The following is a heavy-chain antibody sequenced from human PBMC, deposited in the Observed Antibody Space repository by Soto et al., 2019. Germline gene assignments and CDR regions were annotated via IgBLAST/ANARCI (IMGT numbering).Heavy chain of an antibody. J-gene: IGHJ4*02. V-gene: IGHV3-33*01. D-gene: IGHD6-19*01. CDR3: ARTNSSGFYFDY. CDR2: IWYDGSTK. CDR1: GFTFSSYG. Sequence: QVQLVESGGDVVQPGRSLRLSCEASGFTFSSYGMHWVRQAPGKGLEWLAVIWYDGSTKYYADSVKGRFTISRDNSKITLYLQINSRRAEDTGVYYCARTNSSGFYFDYCGQGTLGAVSS.